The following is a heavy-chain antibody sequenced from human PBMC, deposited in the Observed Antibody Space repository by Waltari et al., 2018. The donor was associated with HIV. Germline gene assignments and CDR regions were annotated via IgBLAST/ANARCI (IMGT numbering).Heavy chain of an antibody. CDR1: GFTFSSYG. CDR3: AKDLGGPEFVPDYYYGMDV. J-gene: IGHJ6*02. Sequence: QVQLVESGGGVVQPGGSLRLSCAASGFTFSSYGMHWVRQAPGKGLEWVAFIRYDGSNKYYADSGKSRFTISRDNSKNALYLQMNGLRAEDTAVYYCAKDLGGPEFVPDYYYGMDVWGQGTTVTVSS. CDR2: IRYDGSNK. V-gene: IGHV3-30*02. D-gene: IGHD3-16*01.